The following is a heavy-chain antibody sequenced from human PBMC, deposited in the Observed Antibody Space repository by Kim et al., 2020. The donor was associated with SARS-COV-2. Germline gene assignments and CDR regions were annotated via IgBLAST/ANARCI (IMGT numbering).Heavy chain of an antibody. CDR3: ARDRYSSGWYPMDY. D-gene: IGHD6-19*01. J-gene: IGHJ4*02. Sequence: VDSVKGRCTISRDNAKNLVYLQMNSLGVEDTAGYFCARDRYSSGWYPMDYWGQGTLVTVSS. V-gene: IGHV3-7*01.